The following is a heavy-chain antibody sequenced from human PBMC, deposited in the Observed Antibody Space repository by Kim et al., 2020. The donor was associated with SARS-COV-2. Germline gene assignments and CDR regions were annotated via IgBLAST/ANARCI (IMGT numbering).Heavy chain of an antibody. Sequence: GGSLRLSCAASGFTFSDYYMSWIRQTPGKGLEWVSYISSSSSYTNYADSVKGRFTISRDNAKNSLYLQMNSLRAEDTAVYYCAREYGDSGFDYWGQGTLVTVSS. CDR1: GFTFSDYY. J-gene: IGHJ4*02. D-gene: IGHD4-17*01. V-gene: IGHV3-11*06. CDR2: ISSSSSYT. CDR3: AREYGDSGFDY.